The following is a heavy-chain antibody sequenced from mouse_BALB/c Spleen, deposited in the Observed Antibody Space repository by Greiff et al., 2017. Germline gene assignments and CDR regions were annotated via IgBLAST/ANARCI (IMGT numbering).Heavy chain of an antibody. V-gene: IGHV5-9*03. CDR2: ISSGGGNT. J-gene: IGHJ3*01. CDR1: GFTFSSYT. CDR3: ARSQFAY. Sequence: EVQVVESGGGLVKPGGSLKLSCAASGFTFSSYTMSWVRQTPEKRLEWVATISSGGGNTYYPDSVKGRFTISRDNAKNNLYLQMSSLRSEDTALYYCARSQFAYWGQGTLVTVSA.